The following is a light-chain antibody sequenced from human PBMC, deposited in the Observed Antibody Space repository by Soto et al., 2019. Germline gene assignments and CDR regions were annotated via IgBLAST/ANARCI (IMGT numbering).Light chain of an antibody. CDR1: QSVSSSY. CDR3: QQYGSSPLT. Sequence: EIVLTQSPGTLSLSPGERATLSCRASQSVSSSYLAWYQQKPGQAPRLLIYGASSMATGIPDRFSGSGSGTDFTVTISRLEPEDFAVYYCQQYGSSPLTFGGGIKVEIK. CDR2: GAS. V-gene: IGKV3-20*01. J-gene: IGKJ4*01.